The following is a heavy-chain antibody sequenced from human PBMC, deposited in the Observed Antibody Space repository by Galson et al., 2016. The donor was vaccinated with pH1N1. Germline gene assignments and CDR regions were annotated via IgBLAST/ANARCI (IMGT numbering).Heavy chain of an antibody. D-gene: IGHD3-22*01. CDR1: GFTFSSFA. V-gene: IGHV3-64*01. Sequence: SLRLSCAASGFTFSSFAMHWVRQAPGKGLEYVSAISYNGGSTYYGNSVKGRFTISRDNSKNTLYLQMGSLRADDTAVYYCARDLRPSSSGYYSLEYWGQGTLVTVSS. J-gene: IGHJ4*02. CDR3: ARDLRPSSSGYYSLEY. CDR2: ISYNGGST.